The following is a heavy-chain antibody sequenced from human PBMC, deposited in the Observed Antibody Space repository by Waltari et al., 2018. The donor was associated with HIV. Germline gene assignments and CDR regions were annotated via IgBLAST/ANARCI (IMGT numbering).Heavy chain of an antibody. CDR1: GGSISSGGYS. J-gene: IGHJ6*02. CDR2: ISQSGTT. Sequence: QLQLQESGSGLVKPSQTLSLTCAVSGGSISSGGYSWPWIRQPPGKGLEWIGYISQSGTTYYNPSLQSRFTISLDRSKNQFSLKLRSVTAADTAVYYCARDRLSVTTRGGYYYGLDVWGQGTTVTVSS. D-gene: IGHD4-17*01. V-gene: IGHV4-30-2*01. CDR3: ARDRLSVTTRGGYYYGLDV.